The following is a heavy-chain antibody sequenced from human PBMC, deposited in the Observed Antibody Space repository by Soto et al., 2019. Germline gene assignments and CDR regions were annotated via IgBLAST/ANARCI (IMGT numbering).Heavy chain of an antibody. CDR3: ARGHYDFWSGYFATVDF. V-gene: IGHV4-59*08. CDR1: GGSISSYY. J-gene: IGHJ4*02. CDR2: IHYSGST. D-gene: IGHD3-3*01. Sequence: QVQLQESGPGLVKPSETLSLTCTVSGGSISSYYWSWIRQPPGKGLEWIGYIHYSGSTNDNPSLKSRVTISVDTSKNQFSLKLSSVTAADTAVYYCARGHYDFWSGYFATVDFWGQGILVTVSS.